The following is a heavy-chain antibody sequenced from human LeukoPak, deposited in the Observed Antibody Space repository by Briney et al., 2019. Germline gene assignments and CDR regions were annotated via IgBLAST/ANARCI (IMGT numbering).Heavy chain of an antibody. Sequence: PSETLSLTCTVSGGSISSSSYYWGWIRQPPGKGLEWIGSIYYSGSTYYNPSLKSRVTISVDTSKNQFSLKLSSVTAADTAVYYCARDSGYYGDSRFDWFDPWGQGTLVTVSS. CDR1: GGSISSSSYY. D-gene: IGHD4-17*01. CDR3: ARDSGYYGDSRFDWFDP. CDR2: IYYSGST. J-gene: IGHJ5*02. V-gene: IGHV4-39*07.